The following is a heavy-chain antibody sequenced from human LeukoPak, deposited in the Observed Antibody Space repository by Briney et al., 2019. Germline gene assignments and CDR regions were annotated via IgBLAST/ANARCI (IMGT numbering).Heavy chain of an antibody. Sequence: GGSLRLSCAASGFAVSNNYMTWVRQAPGKGLEWVSGISGSGGSTYYADSVKGRFTISRDNSKNTLYLQMNSLRAEDTAVYYCAKEGLLWLRYFDYWGQGTLVTVSS. CDR3: AKEGLLWLRYFDY. CDR1: GFAVSNNY. V-gene: IGHV3-23*01. D-gene: IGHD3-10*01. CDR2: ISGSGGST. J-gene: IGHJ4*02.